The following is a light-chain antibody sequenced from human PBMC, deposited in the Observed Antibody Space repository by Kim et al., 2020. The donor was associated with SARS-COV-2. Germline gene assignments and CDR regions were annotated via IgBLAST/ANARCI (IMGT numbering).Light chain of an antibody. CDR3: QKYNSAPWT. V-gene: IGKV1-27*01. Sequence: IQMTQSPSSLSVSVGGRVTITCRASQGITNSLAWYQQKPGKVPQLLIYAASALQSGVPSRFSGSGSGTDFTLTISSLQPEDVATYYCQKYNSAPWTFGQGTKVDIK. J-gene: IGKJ1*01. CDR2: AAS. CDR1: QGITNS.